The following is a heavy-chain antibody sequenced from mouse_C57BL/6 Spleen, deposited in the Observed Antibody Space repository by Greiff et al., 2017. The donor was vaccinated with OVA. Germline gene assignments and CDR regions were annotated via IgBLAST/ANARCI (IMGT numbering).Heavy chain of an antibody. V-gene: IGHV1-26*01. J-gene: IGHJ2*01. CDR2: INPNNGGT. Sequence: EVQLQQSGPELVKPGASVKISCKASGYTFTDYYMNWVKQSHGKSLEWIGDINPNNGGTSYNQKFKGKATLTVDKSSSTAYMELRSLTSEDSAVYYCARYYDYDGGYYFDYWGQGTTLTVSS. CDR1: GYTFTDYY. CDR3: ARYYDYDGGYYFDY. D-gene: IGHD2-4*01.